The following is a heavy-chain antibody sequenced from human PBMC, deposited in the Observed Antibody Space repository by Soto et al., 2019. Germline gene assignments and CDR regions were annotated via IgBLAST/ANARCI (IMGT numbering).Heavy chain of an antibody. CDR3: AKSRNHYDFWSGYNY. Sequence: QVQLVESGGGVVQPGRSLRLSCAASGFTFSSYGMHWVRQAPGKGLEWVAVISYDGSNKYYADSVKGRFTISRDNSKNTLYLQMNSLRAEDTAVSYCAKSRNHYDFWSGYNYWGQGTLVTVSS. V-gene: IGHV3-30*18. CDR1: GFTFSSYG. CDR2: ISYDGSNK. D-gene: IGHD3-3*01. J-gene: IGHJ4*02.